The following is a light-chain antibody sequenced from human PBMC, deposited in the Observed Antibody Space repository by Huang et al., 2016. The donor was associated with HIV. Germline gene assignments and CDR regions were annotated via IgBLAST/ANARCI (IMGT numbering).Light chain of an antibody. CDR1: LDINNY. J-gene: IGKJ1*01. CDR2: DAS. CDR3: QQYDTLPWT. Sequence: DIQMTQSPSSLSASLGDKATITCQACLDINNYLNWYQQKPGQAPKLLIYDASDLETGVSSRFSGSRSETNFTFVVSSLQPEDVATYYCQQYDTLPWTFGQGTKVE. V-gene: IGKV1-33*01.